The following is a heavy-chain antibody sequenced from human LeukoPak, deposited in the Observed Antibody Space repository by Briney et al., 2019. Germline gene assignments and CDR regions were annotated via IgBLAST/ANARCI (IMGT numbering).Heavy chain of an antibody. CDR2: FYYSGST. CDR1: GGSITTYY. Sequence: SETLSLTCSVSGGSITTYYWNWIRQPPGEGLEWIGYFYYSGSTNYNPSLQSRVTISLDTSKNQFSLRLSSVTAADTAVYYCARSYLPTSLVAFDIWGQGTMATVSS. J-gene: IGHJ3*02. CDR3: ARSYLPTSLVAFDI. D-gene: IGHD2-8*01. V-gene: IGHV4-59*12.